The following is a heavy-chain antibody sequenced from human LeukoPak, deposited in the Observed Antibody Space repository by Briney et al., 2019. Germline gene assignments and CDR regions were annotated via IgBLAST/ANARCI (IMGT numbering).Heavy chain of an antibody. CDR1: GFTFSNYW. Sequence: GGSLRLSCAASGFTFSNYWMSWVRQAPGKGLEWVANIKQDGSEKYYVDSVKGRFTIFRDNAKNSLYLQMNSLRAEDTAVYYCARALDCSSSRYQAFEYWGQGTLVTVSS. D-gene: IGHD2-2*01. CDR3: ARALDCSSSRYQAFEY. V-gene: IGHV3-7*01. CDR2: IKQDGSEK. J-gene: IGHJ4*02.